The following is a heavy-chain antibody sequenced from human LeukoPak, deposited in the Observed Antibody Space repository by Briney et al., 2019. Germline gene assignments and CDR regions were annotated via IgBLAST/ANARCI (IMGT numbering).Heavy chain of an antibody. J-gene: IGHJ1*01. D-gene: IGHD6-13*01. CDR3: ARGRRQQLVSGGHEYFQH. CDR2: MNPNSGNT. V-gene: IGHV1-8*01. Sequence: ASVKVSCKASGYTFTSYDINWVRQATGQGLEWMGWMNPNSGNTGYAQKFQGRVTMTRNTSISTAYMELSSLRSEDTAVYYCARGRRQQLVSGGHEYFQHWGQGTLVTVSS. CDR1: GYTFTSYD.